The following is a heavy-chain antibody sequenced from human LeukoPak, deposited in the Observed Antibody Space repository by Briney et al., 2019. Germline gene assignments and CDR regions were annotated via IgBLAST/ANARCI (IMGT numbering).Heavy chain of an antibody. CDR2: IYYTGST. J-gene: IGHJ6*02. Sequence: SETLSLTCTVSGGSISSSSYYWGWIRPPPGKGLEWIGSIYYTGSTYYNPSLKSRVTISVDTSKNQFSLKLSSMTAADTAVYYCARQEAVTATYFYGMDVWGQGTTVTVSS. D-gene: IGHD2-21*02. CDR3: ARQEAVTATYFYGMDV. CDR1: GGSISSSSYY. V-gene: IGHV4-39*01.